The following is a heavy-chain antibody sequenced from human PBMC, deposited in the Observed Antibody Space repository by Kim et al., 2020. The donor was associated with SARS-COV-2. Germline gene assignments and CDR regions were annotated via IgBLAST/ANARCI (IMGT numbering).Heavy chain of an antibody. J-gene: IGHJ4*02. Sequence: DSVKGRFTISRDNSTNKTYLQMSSLRDEDTAVYYRAIDALSGSGMPADYWGQGTLVTVSS. CDR3: AIDALSGSGMPADY. V-gene: IGHV3-30*15. D-gene: IGHD1-1*01.